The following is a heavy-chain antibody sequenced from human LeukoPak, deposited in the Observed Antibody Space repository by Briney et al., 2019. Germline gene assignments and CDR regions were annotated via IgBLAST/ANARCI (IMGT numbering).Heavy chain of an antibody. J-gene: IGHJ6*03. CDR2: IYYSGST. CDR1: GGSTSSTSYY. V-gene: IGHV4-39*01. CDR3: ARTQYSTSPEGYYYYYMDV. Sequence: PSETLSLTCTVSGGSTSSTSYYWGWIRQPPGKGLEWIGSIYYSGSTSYNPSLRSRVTISVDTSKDQFSLKLSSVAAADTAVYYCARTQYSTSPEGYYYYYMDVWGKGTTLTVSS. D-gene: IGHD6-6*01.